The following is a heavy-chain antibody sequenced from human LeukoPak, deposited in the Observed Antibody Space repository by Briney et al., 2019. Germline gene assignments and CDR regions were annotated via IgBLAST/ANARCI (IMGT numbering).Heavy chain of an antibody. CDR2: ISGSGGST. J-gene: IGHJ4*02. V-gene: IGHV3-23*01. CDR3: AKGAYYDYVWGSYRYFYLDY. D-gene: IGHD3-16*02. CDR1: GFTFSSYA. Sequence: GGSLRLSCEAFGFTFSSYAMSWVRQAPGKGLEWVSAISGSGGSTYYADSVKGRFTISRDNSKNTLYLQMNSLRAEDTAVYYCAKGAYYDYVWGSYRYFYLDYWGQGTLVTVSS.